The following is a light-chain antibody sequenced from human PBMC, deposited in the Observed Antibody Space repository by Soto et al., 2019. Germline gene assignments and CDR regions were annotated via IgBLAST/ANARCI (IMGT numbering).Light chain of an antibody. CDR3: GADNGCWSSCVYVV. CDR2: VGTGGVVV. CDR1: SGYSNYK. J-gene: IGLJ2*01. Sequence: QSVLTQPPSASASLGASVTLTCTLSSGYSNYKVDWYQQRPGKGPRFVMRVGTGGVVVSKGDGIPYRFSVLGSGLNRYLTIKNIQEEDESDYHCGADNGCWSSCVYVVFGRGTKLTVL. V-gene: IGLV9-49*01.